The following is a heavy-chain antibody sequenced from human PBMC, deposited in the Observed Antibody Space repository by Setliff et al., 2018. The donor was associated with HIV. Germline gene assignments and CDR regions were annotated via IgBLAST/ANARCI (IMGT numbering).Heavy chain of an antibody. Sequence: LSCAASGFTFSSYSMNWVRQPPGKGLEWIGEINHSGSTNYNPSLKRRVTISVDTSKNQFSLKLNSVTAADTAVYYCARVRLELRQYWFDSWGQGSPVTVSS. V-gene: IGHV4-34*01. CDR1: GFTFSSYS. CDR2: INHSGST. D-gene: IGHD1-7*01. CDR3: ARVRLELRQYWFDS. J-gene: IGHJ5*01.